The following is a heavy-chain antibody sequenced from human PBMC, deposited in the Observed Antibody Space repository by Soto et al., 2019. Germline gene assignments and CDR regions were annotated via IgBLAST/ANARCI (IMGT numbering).Heavy chain of an antibody. Sequence: GGSLRLSCAASGFTFSSYGMHWVRQAPGKGLEWVAVISYDGSNKYYADSVKGRFTISRDNSKNTLYLQMNSLRAEDTAVYYCAKEGRIYSYGYYFDYWGQGTLVTVSS. J-gene: IGHJ4*02. D-gene: IGHD5-18*01. V-gene: IGHV3-30*18. CDR1: GFTFSSYG. CDR3: AKEGRIYSYGYYFDY. CDR2: ISYDGSNK.